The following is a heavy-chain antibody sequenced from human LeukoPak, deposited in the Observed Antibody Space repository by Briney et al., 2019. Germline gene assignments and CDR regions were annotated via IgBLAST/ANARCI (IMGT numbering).Heavy chain of an antibody. V-gene: IGHV3-23*01. J-gene: IGHJ4*02. CDR3: ARDVLREGSSYD. Sequence: GGSLRLSCAASGFTFSSYAMRWVRQAPGKGLEWVSGISGSGGSTYYADSVKGRFTISRDNSKNTLFLQMNSLRAEDTAVYYCARDVLREGSSYDWGQGTLVTVSS. CDR1: GFTFSSYA. CDR2: ISGSGGST. D-gene: IGHD3-10*01.